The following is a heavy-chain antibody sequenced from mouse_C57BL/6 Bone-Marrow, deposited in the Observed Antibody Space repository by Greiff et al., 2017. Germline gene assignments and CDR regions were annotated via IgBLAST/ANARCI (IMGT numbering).Heavy chain of an antibody. V-gene: IGHV1-55*01. J-gene: IGHJ4*01. CDR1: GYTFTSYW. D-gene: IGHD1-1*01. CDR2: IYPGSGST. Sequence: VQLQQPGAELVKPGASVKMSCKASGYTFTSYWLTWVKQRPGQGLEWIGDIYPGSGSTNYNEKFKSKATLTVDTSSSTAYMQLSSLTSEDSAVYYCAREEPYYGSGMDYWGQGTSVTVSS. CDR3: AREEPYYGSGMDY.